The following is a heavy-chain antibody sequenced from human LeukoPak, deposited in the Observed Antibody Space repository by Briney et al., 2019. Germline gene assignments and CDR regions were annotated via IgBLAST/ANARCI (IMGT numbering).Heavy chain of an antibody. CDR1: GFTFDDSF. D-gene: IGHD6-13*01. Sequence: PGGSLTLSCTASGFTFDDSFLIWFRQAPGKGLEWVSFIRPKASDETTEYAASVRVRFSISRDDSKSITYLQMNSLETEDTAVYYCRRISKSALGLYYYYMDVWGKGTTVTVSS. V-gene: IGHV3-49*03. CDR3: RRISKSALGLYYYYMDV. CDR2: IRPKASDETT. J-gene: IGHJ6*03.